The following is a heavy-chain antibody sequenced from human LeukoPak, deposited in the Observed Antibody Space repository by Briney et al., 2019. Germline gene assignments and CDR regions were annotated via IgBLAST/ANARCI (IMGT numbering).Heavy chain of an antibody. Sequence: SETLSLTCTVPGGSISSSSYYWGWIRQPPGKGLEWIGSIYYSGSTYYNPSLKSRVTISVDTSKNQFSLKLSSVTAADTAVYYCARHLAVADLIDYWGQGTLVTVSS. CDR3: ARHLAVADLIDY. CDR1: GGSISSSSYY. CDR2: IYYSGST. V-gene: IGHV4-39*01. D-gene: IGHD6-19*01. J-gene: IGHJ4*02.